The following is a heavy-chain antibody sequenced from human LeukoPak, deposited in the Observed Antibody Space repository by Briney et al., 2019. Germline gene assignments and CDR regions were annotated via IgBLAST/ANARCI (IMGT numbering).Heavy chain of an antibody. D-gene: IGHD1-26*01. V-gene: IGHV1-2*04. CDR2: INPNSGGT. CDR3: AKTIVGGTRVYYYYGMDV. Sequence: ASVKVSCKASGYTFTGYYMHWVRQAPGQGLEWMGWINPNSGGTNYAQKFQGWVTMTRDTSISTAYMELSRLRSDDTAVYYCAKTIVGGTRVYYYYGMDVWGQGTTVTVSS. CDR1: GYTFTGYY. J-gene: IGHJ6*02.